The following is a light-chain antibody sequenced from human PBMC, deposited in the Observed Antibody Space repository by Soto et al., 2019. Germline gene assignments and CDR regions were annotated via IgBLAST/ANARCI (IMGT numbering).Light chain of an antibody. V-gene: IGKV1-9*01. CDR2: NAS. Sequence: DIQLTQSPSFLSASVGDRVTITCRASQDISSYLAWFRQKPGKAPNLLIYNASTLQSGVPSRYSGSGSGTEFPLTISSLQPEDFATYYCQQLNSYPRTFGGGTKVEIK. J-gene: IGKJ4*01. CDR3: QQLNSYPRT. CDR1: QDISSY.